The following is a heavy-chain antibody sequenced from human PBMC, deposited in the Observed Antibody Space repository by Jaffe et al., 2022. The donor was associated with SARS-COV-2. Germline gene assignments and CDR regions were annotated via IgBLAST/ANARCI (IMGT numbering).Heavy chain of an antibody. CDR2: ISWNSGSI. CDR3: AKDITPDSSWKYGMDV. V-gene: IGHV3-9*01. Sequence: EVQLVESGGGLVQPGRSLRLSCAASGFTFDDYAMHWVRQAPGKGLEWVSGISWNSGSIGYADSVKGRFTISRDNAKNSLYLQMNSLRAEDTALYYCAKDITPDSSWKYGMDVWGQGTTVTVSS. D-gene: IGHD6-13*01. J-gene: IGHJ6*02. CDR1: GFTFDDYA.